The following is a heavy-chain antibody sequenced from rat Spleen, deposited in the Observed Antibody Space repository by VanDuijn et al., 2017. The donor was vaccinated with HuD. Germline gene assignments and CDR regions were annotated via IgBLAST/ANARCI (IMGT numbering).Heavy chain of an antibody. CDR1: GFTFSIYG. CDR2: IGTGGGNT. CDR3: TTDSYFDGTYYPGGFDY. D-gene: IGHD1-12*02. J-gene: IGHJ2*01. Sequence: EVQLVDHGGALVPPGRSLKLSCAPSGFTFSIYGMAWVRQAPTKGLEWVASIGTGGGNTYYRDSVKGRFTISRDNAKNTLYLQMDSLRSEDTATYYCTTDSYFDGTYYPGGFDYWGQGVMVTVSS. V-gene: IGHV5S13*01.